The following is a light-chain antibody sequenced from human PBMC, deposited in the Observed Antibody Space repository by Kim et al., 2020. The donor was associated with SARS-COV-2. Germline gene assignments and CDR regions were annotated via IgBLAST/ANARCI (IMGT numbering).Light chain of an antibody. Sequence: GQLVTISCTGTTSDHGSYNRVSWYRQTPGTAPKLLISEVNNRPSGGPDRFPGSKSGNTASLTISGLQAEDEADYYCHSYTATSTFVFGTGTKVTVL. V-gene: IGLV2-18*02. CDR2: EVN. J-gene: IGLJ1*01. CDR3: HSYTATSTFV. CDR1: TSDHGSYNR.